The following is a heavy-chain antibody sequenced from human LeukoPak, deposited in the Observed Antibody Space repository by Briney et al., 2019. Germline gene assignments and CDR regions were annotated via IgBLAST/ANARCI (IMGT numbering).Heavy chain of an antibody. J-gene: IGHJ4*02. Sequence: SETLSLTCTVSGDSISSSENSWRWTRQPPGKGLELIGSVYNSGGTYYTPSLKSRVTIFIDTSRNQFSLRLSSVTAADTAVYYCARHPYYYDSSFYYLPVHFDYWGQGILVTVSS. D-gene: IGHD3-22*01. V-gene: IGHV4-39*01. CDR1: GDSISSSENS. CDR3: ARHPYYYDSSFYYLPVHFDY. CDR2: VYNSGGT.